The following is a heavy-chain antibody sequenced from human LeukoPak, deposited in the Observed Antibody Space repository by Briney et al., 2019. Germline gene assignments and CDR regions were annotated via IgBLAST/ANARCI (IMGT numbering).Heavy chain of an antibody. CDR3: AKSSGFGGLFDS. Sequence: GGSLRLSCLASGFNFSNYGMHWVRQAPGKGLEWVALMSKDGSKTYYADSVKGRFTISRDISKNTLFLQLNSLRAEDTALYFCAKSSGFGGLFDSWGQGTRVIVSS. D-gene: IGHD2-15*01. CDR1: GFNFSNYG. V-gene: IGHV3-30*18. CDR2: MSKDGSKT. J-gene: IGHJ4*02.